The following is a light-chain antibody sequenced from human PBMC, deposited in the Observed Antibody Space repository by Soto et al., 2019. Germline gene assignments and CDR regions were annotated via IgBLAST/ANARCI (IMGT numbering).Light chain of an antibody. CDR3: QQYNNWPPGWT. CDR2: GAS. J-gene: IGKJ1*01. V-gene: IGKV3-15*01. CDR1: QSVSSN. Sequence: DIVVTQSPATLSASPGGRASLSCRASQSVSSNLAWYQQKPGQAPRLLIYGASTRATGVPVRFSGSGSGTEFTLTISSLRSEDFAVYYCQQYNNWPPGWTFGQGTKVEIK.